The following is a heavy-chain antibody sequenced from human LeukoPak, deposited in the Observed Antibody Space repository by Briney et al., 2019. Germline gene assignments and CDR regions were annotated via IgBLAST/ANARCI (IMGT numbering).Heavy chain of an antibody. CDR2: INPNSGGT. V-gene: IGHV1-2*02. CDR3: ARLSKTRDGYNSPYFDY. J-gene: IGHJ4*02. CDR1: GYTFTGYY. D-gene: IGHD5-24*01. Sequence: ASVKVSRKASGYTFTGYYMHWVRQAPGQGLEWMGWINPNSGGTNYAQKFQGRVTMTRDTSISTAYVELSRLRSDDTAVYYCARLSKTRDGYNSPYFDYWGQGTLVTVSS.